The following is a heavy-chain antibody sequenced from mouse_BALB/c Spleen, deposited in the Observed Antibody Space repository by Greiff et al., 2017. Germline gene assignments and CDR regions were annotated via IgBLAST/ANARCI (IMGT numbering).Heavy chain of an antibody. J-gene: IGHJ4*01. Sequence: VHVKQSGPELVKPGASVKMSCKASGYTFTSYVMHWVKQKPGQGLEWIGYINPYNDGTKYNEKFKGKATLTSDKSSSTAYMELSSLTSEDSAVYYCARYLPTVVATDYAMDYWGQGTSVTVSS. CDR2: INPYNDGT. CDR3: ARYLPTVVATDYAMDY. CDR1: GYTFTSYV. V-gene: IGHV1-14*01. D-gene: IGHD1-1*01.